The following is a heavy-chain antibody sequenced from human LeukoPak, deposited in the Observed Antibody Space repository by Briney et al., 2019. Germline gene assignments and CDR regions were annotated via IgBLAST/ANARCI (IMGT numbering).Heavy chain of an antibody. Sequence: ASVKVSCKASGGSFSSYVITWVRQAPGQGLEWMGRIIPVFGVSNFAQKFQSRVTITADQSTNTAHMELSRLESGDTAVYYCTREGVYAPDPSSYHRDALDIWGQGTVVIVSS. CDR1: GGSFSSYV. V-gene: IGHV1-69*04. CDR2: IIPVFGVS. D-gene: IGHD3-16*02. CDR3: TREGVYAPDPSSYHRDALDI. J-gene: IGHJ3*02.